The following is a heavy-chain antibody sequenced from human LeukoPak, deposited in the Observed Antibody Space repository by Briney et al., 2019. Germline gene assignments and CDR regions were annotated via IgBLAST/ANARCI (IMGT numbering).Heavy chain of an antibody. D-gene: IGHD3-16*02. V-gene: IGHV1-46*01. J-gene: IGHJ4*02. CDR2: INPRGGST. Sequence: ASVKVSCKASGYTFTSYYMHWVGQAPGQGLDWMGIINPRGGSTCYAQKFQGRVTMTRDMSTSAVYMELSSLRSEDTAVYYCAREALRWDLMITFGGVINYWGQGTLVTVSS. CDR1: GYTFTSYY. CDR3: AREALRWDLMITFGGVINY.